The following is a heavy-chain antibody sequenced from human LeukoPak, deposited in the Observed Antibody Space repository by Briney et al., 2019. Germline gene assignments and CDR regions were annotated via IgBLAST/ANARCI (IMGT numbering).Heavy chain of an antibody. CDR2: ISANGGRT. D-gene: IGHD3-3*01. J-gene: IGHJ4*02. Sequence: GGSLRLSCKATGIAFSNDALDWVRQAPGKGLEYVSAISANGGRTYYADSVKGRFTISRDNSKNTLYLQMGSLSVDDTAVYYCARKDFWSGYFDYWGQGTLVTVSS. CDR1: GIAFSNDA. CDR3: ARKDFWSGYFDY. V-gene: IGHV3-64*02.